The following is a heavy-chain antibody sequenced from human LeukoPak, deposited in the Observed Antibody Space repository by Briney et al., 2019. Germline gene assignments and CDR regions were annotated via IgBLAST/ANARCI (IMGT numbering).Heavy chain of an antibody. V-gene: IGHV5-51*01. Sequence: GESLKISCKGSGYSFTSYWIGWVRQMPGKGLERMGIIYPGDSDTRYSPSFQGQVTISADKSISTAYLQWSSLKASDTAMYYCARLTNYGDYDNWFDPWGQGTLVTVSS. J-gene: IGHJ5*02. CDR3: ARLTNYGDYDNWFDP. D-gene: IGHD4-17*01. CDR1: GYSFTSYW. CDR2: IYPGDSDT.